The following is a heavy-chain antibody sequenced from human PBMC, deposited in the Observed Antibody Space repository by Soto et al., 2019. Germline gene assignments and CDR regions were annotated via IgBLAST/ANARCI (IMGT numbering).Heavy chain of an antibody. D-gene: IGHD3-16*01. CDR1: GYTFTAYD. CDR3: EKAARDDFQGENWFDP. V-gene: IGHV1-8*01. CDR2: INPNRCNT. J-gene: IGHJ5*02. Sequence: QVQLVQSGAEVKKPGASVRVSCRASGYTFTAYDIAWVRQAPGRGLEYLGWINPNRCNTGYAQRFFGRLNLTRDPSMSTAYMELSNLKSEDTATYYGEKAARDDFQGENWFDPWGKATLVTVSS.